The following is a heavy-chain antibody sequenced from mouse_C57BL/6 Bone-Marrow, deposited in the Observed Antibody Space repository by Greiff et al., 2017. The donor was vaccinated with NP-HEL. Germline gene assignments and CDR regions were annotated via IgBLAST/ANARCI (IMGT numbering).Heavy chain of an antibody. D-gene: IGHD2-4*01. CDR2: ISYSGST. CDR1: GYSITSGYD. Sequence: ESGPGMVKPSQSLSLTCTVTGYSITSGYDWHWIRHFPGNKLEWMGYISYSGSTNYNQSLKSRISITHDTSKNHFFLKLNSVTTENTATYYCARGDDYLFAYWGQGTLVTVSA. V-gene: IGHV3-1*01. CDR3: ARGDDYLFAY. J-gene: IGHJ3*01.